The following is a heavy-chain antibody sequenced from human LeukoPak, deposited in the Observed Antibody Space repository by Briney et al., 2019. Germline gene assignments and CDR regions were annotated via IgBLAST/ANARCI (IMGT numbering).Heavy chain of an antibody. Sequence: SETLSLTCTVSGGSITSHYWSWIRQPPGKGLEWIAYVLDSVRTKDNPSLQSRLTLSADTSKNQFSLRLSSVTAADTAVYYCATLKRGSIYGYFDFWGQGIKVTGSS. CDR1: GGSITSHY. D-gene: IGHD5-18*01. J-gene: IGHJ4*02. CDR3: ATLKRGSIYGYFDF. CDR2: VLDSVRT. V-gene: IGHV4-59*11.